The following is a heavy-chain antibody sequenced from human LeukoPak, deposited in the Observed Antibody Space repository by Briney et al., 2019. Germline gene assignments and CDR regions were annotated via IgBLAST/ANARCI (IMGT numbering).Heavy chain of an antibody. D-gene: IGHD4-17*01. V-gene: IGHV4-59*01. J-gene: IGHJ4*02. Sequence: KPSETLSLTCTVSGDSISSYYWSWIRQPPGKGLEWIGYIYYSGSTNYNPSLKSRVTISVDTSKNQFSLKLSSVTAADTAVYYCARSKYGDYPDYWGQGTLVTVSS. CDR1: GDSISSYY. CDR3: ARSKYGDYPDY. CDR2: IYYSGST.